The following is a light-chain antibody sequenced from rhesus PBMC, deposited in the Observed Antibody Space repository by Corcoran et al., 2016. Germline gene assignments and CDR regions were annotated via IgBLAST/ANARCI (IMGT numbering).Light chain of an antibody. CDR3: QQYSRKPIA. Sequence: DIQMTQSPSSLSASVGDTVTLTCRASQGISSWLAWFQQKPGKAPKLLVYKASSLQSGVTSRFTGRGAGKDFSLTISSLQSKDFATYYCQQYSRKPIAFGPGTKRDIK. CDR2: KAS. CDR1: QGISSW. J-gene: IGKJ3*01. V-gene: IGKV1-22*01.